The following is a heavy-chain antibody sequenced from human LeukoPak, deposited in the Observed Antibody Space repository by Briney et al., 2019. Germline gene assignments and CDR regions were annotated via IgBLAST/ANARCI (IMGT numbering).Heavy chain of an antibody. D-gene: IGHD3-10*01. V-gene: IGHV4-39*07. CDR2: IYYSGST. J-gene: IGHJ4*02. CDR1: GGSISSSSYY. Sequence: PSETLSLTCTVSGGSISSSSYYWGWIRQPPGKGLEWIGSIYYSGSTYYNPSLKSRVTISVDTSKNQFSLKLSSVTAADTAVYYCARECVTMVRVNWNGLDYWGQGTLVTVSS. CDR3: ARECVTMVRVNWNGLDY.